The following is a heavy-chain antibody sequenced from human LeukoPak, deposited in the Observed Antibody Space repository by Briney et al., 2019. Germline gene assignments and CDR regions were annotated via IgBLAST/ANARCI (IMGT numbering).Heavy chain of an antibody. J-gene: IGHJ4*02. CDR2: TYQRSKWYN. CDR1: GGSVSINCAA. CDR3: ARSPSPYSSGWYLDY. Sequence: QTLSLTCAISGGSVSINCAAWCWIRPSPSRGLGWLGRTYQRSKWYNDYAVSVKSRITINPDISKNPFSLQLNPVTPEDTAVYYCARSPSPYSSGWYLDYWGQGTLVTVSS. D-gene: IGHD6-19*01. V-gene: IGHV6-1*01.